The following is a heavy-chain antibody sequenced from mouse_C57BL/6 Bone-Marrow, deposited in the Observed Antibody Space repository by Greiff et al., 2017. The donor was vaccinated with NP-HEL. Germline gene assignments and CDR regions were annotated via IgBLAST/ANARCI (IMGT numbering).Heavy chain of an antibody. D-gene: IGHD2-2*01. CDR2: INPNNGGT. Sequence: VQLKESGPELVKPGASVKMSCKASGYTFTDYNMHWVKQSHGKSLEWIGYINPNNGGTSYNQKFKGKATLTVNKSSSTAYMELRSLTSEDSAVYYCARSTMVTTYYFDYWGQGTTLTVSS. V-gene: IGHV1-22*01. J-gene: IGHJ2*01. CDR3: ARSTMVTTYYFDY. CDR1: GYTFTDYN.